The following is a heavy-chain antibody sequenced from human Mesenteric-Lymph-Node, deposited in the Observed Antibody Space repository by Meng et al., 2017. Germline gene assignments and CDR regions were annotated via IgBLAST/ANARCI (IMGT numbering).Heavy chain of an antibody. V-gene: IGHV4-31*03. CDR1: GGSISSGGYY. J-gene: IGHJ5*02. CDR2: IYYSGST. D-gene: IGHD3-16*01. Sequence: SETLSLTCTVSGGSISSGGYYWSWIRQHPGKGLEWIGYIYYSGSTYYNPSLKSRVTISVDTSNQFSLKLTSVTAADTAVYYCVRILEGLGTWFDPWGQGILVTVSS. CDR3: VRILEGLGTWFDP.